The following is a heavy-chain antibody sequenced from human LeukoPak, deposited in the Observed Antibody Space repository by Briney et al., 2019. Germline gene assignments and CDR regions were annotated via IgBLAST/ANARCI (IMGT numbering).Heavy chain of an antibody. CDR1: GDSISGGSYY. Sequence: PSETLSLTSTVSGDSISGGSYYWTWIRQPAGKGLERIGRVYTTGSTNYNPSLNSRVTISLDTSKNQFSLKLSSVTAADTAVYYCARDKAYYGRNCYSDYFDYWGQGTLVTVSS. CDR2: VYTTGST. CDR3: ARDKAYYGRNCYSDYFDY. D-gene: IGHD2-21*02. J-gene: IGHJ4*02. V-gene: IGHV4-61*02.